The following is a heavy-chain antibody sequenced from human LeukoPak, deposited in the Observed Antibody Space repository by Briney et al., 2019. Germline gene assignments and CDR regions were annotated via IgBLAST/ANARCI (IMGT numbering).Heavy chain of an antibody. D-gene: IGHD2-2*01. Sequence: GGSLRLSCAASGFTFSSYAMSWVRQAPGKGLEWVSAISGSGGSTYYADSVKGRFTISRDNSKNTLYLQMNSLRAEDTAVYYCAQDVVVVPAASFDYWGQGTLVTVSS. CDR3: AQDVVVVPAASFDY. J-gene: IGHJ4*02. V-gene: IGHV3-23*01. CDR1: GFTFSSYA. CDR2: ISGSGGST.